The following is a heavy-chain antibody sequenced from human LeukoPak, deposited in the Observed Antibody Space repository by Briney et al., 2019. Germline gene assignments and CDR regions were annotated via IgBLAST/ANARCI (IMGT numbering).Heavy chain of an antibody. CDR1: GESYSGYH. Sequence: SETLSLTCAVYGESYSGYHWSWLRQPPGKGLEWIGEINRRGSTNYNPSLKSQVSISVDTSKNQFSLKLSSVTAADTAVYYCARGNLEWAAGTRWFDPWGQGTLVTVSS. V-gene: IGHV4-34*01. D-gene: IGHD6-13*01. CDR3: ARGNLEWAAGTRWFDP. CDR2: INRRGST. J-gene: IGHJ5*02.